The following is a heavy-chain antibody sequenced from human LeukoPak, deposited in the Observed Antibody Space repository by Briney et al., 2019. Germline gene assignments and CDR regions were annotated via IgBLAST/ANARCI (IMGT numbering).Heavy chain of an antibody. Sequence: SETLSLTCTVSGGSISSYYWSWIRQPPGKGLEWIGYIYHSGSTNYNPSLKSRVTISVDTSKNQFSLKLSSVTAADTAVYYCARMTNWGQGTLVTVSS. J-gene: IGHJ4*02. CDR1: GGSISSYY. CDR2: IYHSGST. CDR3: ARMTN. V-gene: IGHV4-59*01.